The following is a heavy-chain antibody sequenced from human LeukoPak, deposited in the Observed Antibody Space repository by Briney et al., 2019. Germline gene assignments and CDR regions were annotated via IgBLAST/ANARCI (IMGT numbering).Heavy chain of an antibody. Sequence: GGSLRLSCAASGFTVSSNYMSLVRQAPGKGLEGVSVIFSGGSTYYADPVKGRFTIASDKSKNTLYLQINSLRAEDTAVYYWARGGYSSGCRGFDYWGQGTLVTVSS. CDR2: IFSGGST. D-gene: IGHD6-19*01. CDR1: GFTVSSNY. CDR3: ARGGYSSGCRGFDY. V-gene: IGHV3-53*01. J-gene: IGHJ4*02.